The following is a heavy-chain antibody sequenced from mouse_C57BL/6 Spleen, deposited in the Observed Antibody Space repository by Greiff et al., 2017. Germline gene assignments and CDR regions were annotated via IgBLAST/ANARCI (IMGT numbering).Heavy chain of an antibody. D-gene: IGHD2-3*01. CDR1: GFTFSSYG. Sequence: EVKLVESGGDLVKPGGSLKLSCAASGFTFSSYGMSWVRQTPDKRLEWVATISSGGSYTYSPDSVKGRFTISRDNAKNTLYLQMSSLKSEDTAMYYCARQDGYYGFAYWGQGTLVTVSA. CDR2: ISSGGSYT. CDR3: ARQDGYYGFAY. V-gene: IGHV5-6*01. J-gene: IGHJ3*01.